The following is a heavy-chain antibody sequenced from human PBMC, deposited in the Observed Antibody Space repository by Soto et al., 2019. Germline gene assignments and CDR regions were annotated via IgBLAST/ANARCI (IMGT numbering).Heavy chain of an antibody. J-gene: IGHJ3*02. Sequence: GGSLRLSCAASGFTFSSYGMHWVRQAPGKGLEWVAVIWYDGSNKYYADSVKGRFTISRDNSKNTLYLQMNSLRAEDTAVYYCAKEGGRDYDSSGYYPVKAFDIWGQGTMVTVSS. CDR1: GFTFSSYG. D-gene: IGHD3-22*01. CDR3: AKEGGRDYDSSGYYPVKAFDI. CDR2: IWYDGSNK. V-gene: IGHV3-33*06.